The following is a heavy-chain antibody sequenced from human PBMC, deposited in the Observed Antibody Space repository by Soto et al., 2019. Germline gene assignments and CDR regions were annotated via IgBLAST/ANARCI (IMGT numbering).Heavy chain of an antibody. D-gene: IGHD3-3*01. Sequence: PGGSLRLSCAASGFTFTNYWMSWVRQAPGKGLEWVANIKQDGSEKYYADSAKGRFIISRDNAKTSLYLQMNSLRAEDTAVYYCARDMGVFWSGYPEGGFDYWGQGTTVTVSS. CDR2: IKQDGSEK. CDR1: GFTFTNYW. CDR3: ARDMGVFWSGYPEGGFDY. J-gene: IGHJ4*03. V-gene: IGHV3-7*01.